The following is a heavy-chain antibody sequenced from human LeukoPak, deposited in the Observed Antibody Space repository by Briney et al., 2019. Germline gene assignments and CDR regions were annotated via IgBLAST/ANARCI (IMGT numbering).Heavy chain of an antibody. CDR1: GFTFSTYS. CDR3: AREIAEGFDY. V-gene: IGHV3-21*01. CDR2: IGGTGTSI. J-gene: IGHJ4*02. Sequence: GGSLRLSCAASGFTFSTYSMNWVRQAPGKGLEWVSSIGGTGTSIYYADSVKGRFTISRDNPKNSLYLQMNSLRAEDTAVYYCAREIAEGFDYWGQGTLVTISS.